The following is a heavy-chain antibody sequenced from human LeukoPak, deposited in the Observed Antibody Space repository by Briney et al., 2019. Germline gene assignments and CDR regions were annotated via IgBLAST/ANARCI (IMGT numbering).Heavy chain of an antibody. CDR1: GYTFTCYY. D-gene: IGHD2-2*02. CDR3: AREPPVYCSSTSCYNDPFDP. J-gene: IGHJ5*02. Sequence: ASVKVSCKASGYTFTCYYMHWVRQAPGQGLEWMGWINPNSGGTNYAQKFQGRVTMTRDTSISTAYMELSSLRSEDTAVYYCAREPPVYCSSTSCYNDPFDPWGQGTLVTVSS. V-gene: IGHV1-2*02. CDR2: INPNSGGT.